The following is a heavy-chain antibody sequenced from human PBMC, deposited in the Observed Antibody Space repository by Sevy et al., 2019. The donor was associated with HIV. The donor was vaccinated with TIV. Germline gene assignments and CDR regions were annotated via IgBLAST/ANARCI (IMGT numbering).Heavy chain of an antibody. J-gene: IGHJ6*02. D-gene: IGHD2-2*01. Sequence: SETLSLTCAVYGESFSSYYWSWLRQSPGKGLEWIGEINHSGTTNYHPSLKSRVSISADTSKNQFSLKLTSVTAADTGVYYCAVRRRVVIPGVVRRRDQFFFYGMAVWGQGTTVTVSS. CDR2: INHSGTT. V-gene: IGHV4-34*01. CDR3: AVRRRVVIPGVVRRRDQFFFYGMAV. CDR1: GESFSSYY.